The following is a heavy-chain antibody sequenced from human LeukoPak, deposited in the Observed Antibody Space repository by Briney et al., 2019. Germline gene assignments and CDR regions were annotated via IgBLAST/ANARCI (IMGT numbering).Heavy chain of an antibody. CDR1: GYTFTSYG. V-gene: IGHV1-18*01. Sequence: ASVKVSCKASGYTFTSYGISWVRQAPGQGLEWMGWISAYNGNTNYAQKLQGRVTMTTDTSTSTAHMELRSLRSDDTAVYYCARGGSVAGTTLLSYWGQGTLVTVSS. CDR3: ARGGSVAGTTLLSY. J-gene: IGHJ4*02. CDR2: ISAYNGNT. D-gene: IGHD6-19*01.